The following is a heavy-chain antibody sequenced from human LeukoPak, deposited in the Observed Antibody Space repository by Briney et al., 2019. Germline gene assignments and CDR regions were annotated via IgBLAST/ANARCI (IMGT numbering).Heavy chain of an antibody. CDR1: GGSISSYY. CDR3: ARIDYYGSVDAFDI. V-gene: IGHV4-59*01. J-gene: IGHJ3*02. Sequence: PSETLSLTCTVSGGSISSYYWSWIRQPPGKGLEWIGYIYYSGSTNYNPSLKSRVTISVDTSKNQFSLKLSSVTAADTAVCYCARIDYYGSVDAFDIWGQGTMVTVSS. CDR2: IYYSGST. D-gene: IGHD3-10*01.